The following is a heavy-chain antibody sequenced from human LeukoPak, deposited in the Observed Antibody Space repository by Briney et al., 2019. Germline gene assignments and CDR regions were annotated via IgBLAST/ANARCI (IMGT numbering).Heavy chain of an antibody. V-gene: IGHV1-18*01. D-gene: IGHD6-6*01. Sequence: GASVKVSCKASRYSFTNYGVNWVRQAPGQGLEWVGWVAPYNGHTNYAQKFQGRVTLTTDTSTNTAYMELRSLKSDDTAVYYCARGFSSSSPSDYWGKGTLVTVAS. CDR3: ARGFSSSSPSDY. CDR2: VAPYNGHT. CDR1: RYSFTNYG. J-gene: IGHJ4*02.